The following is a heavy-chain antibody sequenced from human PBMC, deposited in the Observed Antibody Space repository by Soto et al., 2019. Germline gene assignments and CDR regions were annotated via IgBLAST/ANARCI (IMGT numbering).Heavy chain of an antibody. J-gene: IGHJ4*02. V-gene: IGHV3-23*01. CDR2: ISGGGGYT. CDR3: VRDMQLWRLDS. D-gene: IGHD2-15*01. CDR1: GFTFSNYA. Sequence: PGGSLRLSCAASGFTFSNYAMTWVRQAPGKGLESVSTISGGGGYTYYADSVKGRFTISRDNSKDTLYLQMNSLRGDDTAVYYCVRDMQLWRLDSWGQGTLVTVSS.